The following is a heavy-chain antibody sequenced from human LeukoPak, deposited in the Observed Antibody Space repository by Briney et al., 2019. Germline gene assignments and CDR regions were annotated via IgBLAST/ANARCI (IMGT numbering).Heavy chain of an antibody. D-gene: IGHD2-2*01. V-gene: IGHV4-39*01. CDR1: GGSMSSSSYY. Sequence: SSETLSLTCTVSGGSMSSSSYYWGWIRQPPGKGLEWIGSIYYSGSTYYNPSLKSRVTISVDTSKNQFSLKLSSVTAADTAVYYCARQRRYCSSTSCYAFDYWGQGTLVTVSS. CDR2: IYYSGST. CDR3: ARQRRYCSSTSCYAFDY. J-gene: IGHJ4*02.